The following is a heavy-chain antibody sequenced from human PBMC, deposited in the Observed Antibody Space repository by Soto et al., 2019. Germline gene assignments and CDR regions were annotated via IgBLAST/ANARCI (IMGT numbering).Heavy chain of an antibody. CDR3: XXXGXRGMDV. CDR1: GYTFTSYD. J-gene: IGHJ6*02. CDR2: MNPNSANT. V-gene: IGHV1-8*01. Sequence: QVQLVQSGAEVKKPGASVKVSCKASGYTFTSYDINWVRQATGQGLEWMGWMNPNSANTGYAQKFQGRVTMTRNTXXXXXXXEXXSXXXXXXXXXXXXXXGXRGMDVWGQGTTVTVSS.